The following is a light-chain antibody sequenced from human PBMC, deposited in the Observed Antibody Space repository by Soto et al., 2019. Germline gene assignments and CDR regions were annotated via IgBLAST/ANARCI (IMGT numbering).Light chain of an antibody. J-gene: IGLJ1*01. Sequence: QSVLTQPPSVSGAPGQRVSISCTGSTSNIGAGYHVHWYQQFPGTAPKLLMYDNTNRPSGVPDRFSGSKSGTPASLAITGLQAEDEADYYCQSYDSSLSSYVFGTGTKVTVL. V-gene: IGLV1-40*01. CDR1: TSNIGAGYH. CDR3: QSYDSSLSSYV. CDR2: DNT.